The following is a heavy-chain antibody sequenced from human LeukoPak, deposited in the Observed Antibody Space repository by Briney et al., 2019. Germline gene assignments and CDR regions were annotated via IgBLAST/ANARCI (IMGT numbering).Heavy chain of an antibody. CDR1: GGSFSSYY. CDR2: IYYSGSS. D-gene: IGHD4-17*01. J-gene: IGHJ5*02. V-gene: IGHV4-39*01. CDR3: ARPAYGDNWFDP. Sequence: SETLSLTCAVYGGSFSSYYWGWIRQPPGKGLEWIGSIYYSGSSYYNPSLKSRVTMSVDTSKNQFSLKLSSVTAADTAVYYCARPAYGDNWFDPWGQGTLVTVSS.